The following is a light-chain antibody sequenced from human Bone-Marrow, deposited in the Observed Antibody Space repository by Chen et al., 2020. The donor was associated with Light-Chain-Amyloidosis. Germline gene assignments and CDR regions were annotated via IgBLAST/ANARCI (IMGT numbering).Light chain of an antibody. Sequence: NFMLTQPHSVSASPGKTVIISCTRSSGSIATKYVQWYQQRPGSSPTTVIYEDDQRPSGVPDRFSGSIDRSSNSASLTISGLKTEDEADYYCQSYQGSSQGVFGGGTKLTVL. J-gene: IGLJ3*02. CDR3: QSYQGSSQGV. CDR1: SGSIATKY. CDR2: EDD. V-gene: IGLV6-57*01.